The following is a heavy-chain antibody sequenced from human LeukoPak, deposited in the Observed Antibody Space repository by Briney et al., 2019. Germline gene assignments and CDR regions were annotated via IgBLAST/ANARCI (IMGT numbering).Heavy chain of an antibody. J-gene: IGHJ3*02. V-gene: IGHV3-21*01. CDR2: ISISSNYI. CDR3: ARGSRFGVVERDAFDI. D-gene: IGHD3-3*01. CDR1: GLTISSYS. Sequence: GGSLRLSCAASGLTISSYSMNWVRQAPGKGLEWVSSISISSNYIYYTDSVKGRFTISRDNAKNSLYLQMNSLRAEDTAVYYCARGSRFGVVERDAFDIWGQGTMVTVSS.